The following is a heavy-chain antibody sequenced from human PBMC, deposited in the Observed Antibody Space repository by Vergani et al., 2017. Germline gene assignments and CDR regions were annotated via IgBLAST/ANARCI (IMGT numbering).Heavy chain of an antibody. V-gene: IGHV3-7*01. J-gene: IGHJ1*01. CDR2: IKQDGSEK. CDR3: AREAGGVLDYDFWSAQVPQGYFQH. D-gene: IGHD3-3*01. Sequence: EVQMVESGGGLVKPGGSLRLSCAASGFTFSSYWMSWVRQAPGKGLEWVANIKQDGSEKYYVDSVKGRFTISRDNAKNSLYLQMNSLRAEDTAVYYCAREAGGVLDYDFWSAQVPQGYFQHWGQGTLVTVSS. CDR1: GFTFSSYW.